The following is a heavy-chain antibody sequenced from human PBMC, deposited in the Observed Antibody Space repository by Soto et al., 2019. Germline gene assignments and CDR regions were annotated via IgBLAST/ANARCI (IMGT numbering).Heavy chain of an antibody. V-gene: IGHV3-48*02. J-gene: IGHJ4*02. CDR2: IGSDGTIT. CDR1: GYIFSAYG. CDR3: ARDLRTN. Sequence: EVQVVESGGTLVKPGGSLRLACEGTGYIFSAYGMNWVRQAPGKGLEWVSNIGSDGTITTYAESVRGRFTVSRDNAKNSVYLQMNNLRHEDTAVYYCARDLRTNWGQGTLVSVS.